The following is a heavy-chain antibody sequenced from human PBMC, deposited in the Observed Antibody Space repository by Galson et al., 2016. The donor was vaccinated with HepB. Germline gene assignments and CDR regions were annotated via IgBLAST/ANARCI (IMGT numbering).Heavy chain of an antibody. V-gene: IGHV3-48*01. CDR1: GFSFNNYA. D-gene: IGHD6-13*01. CDR3: ASDPSLGGNWYNYLDY. J-gene: IGHJ4*02. Sequence: SLRLSCAASGFSFNNYAMNWVRQAPGRGLEWISYLSASSQNIDYADSVKGRFTVSRDNGKNSLYLQMNSLRADDTAVYYCASDPSLGGNWYNYLDYWGQGARVTVSS. CDR2: LSASSQNI.